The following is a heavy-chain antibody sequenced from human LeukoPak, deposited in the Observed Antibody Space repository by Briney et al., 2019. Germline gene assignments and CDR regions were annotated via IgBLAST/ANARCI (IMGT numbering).Heavy chain of an antibody. CDR3: AREGTLSEGDY. V-gene: IGHV4-39*07. Sequence: PSETLSLTCTVSGGSISSSSYYWGWIRQPPGKGLEWIGSIYYSGSTYYNPSLKSRVTISVDTSKNQFSLKLSSVTAADTAVYYCAREGTLSEGDYWGQGTLVTVSS. CDR2: IYYSGST. CDR1: GGSISSSSYY. D-gene: IGHD1-14*01. J-gene: IGHJ4*02.